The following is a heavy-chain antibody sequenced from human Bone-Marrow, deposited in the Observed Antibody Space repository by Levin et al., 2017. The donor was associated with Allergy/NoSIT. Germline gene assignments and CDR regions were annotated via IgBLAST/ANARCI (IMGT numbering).Heavy chain of an antibody. CDR3: ARDGLGYCSGDNCLDAFDM. CDR1: GGTFNRYI. V-gene: IGHV1-69*01. J-gene: IGHJ3*02. Sequence: KISCKASGGTFNRYIISWVRQAPGQGLEWMGGIIPIFNTPKYAQKFQGRVTIIAEDSTGTGYMELSSLTSEDTAVYYCARDGLGYCSGDNCLDAFDMWGQGTMVIVSS. CDR2: IIPIFNTP. D-gene: IGHD2-15*01.